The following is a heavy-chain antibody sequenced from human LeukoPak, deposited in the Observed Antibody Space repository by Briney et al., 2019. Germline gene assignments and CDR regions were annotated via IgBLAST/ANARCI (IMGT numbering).Heavy chain of an antibody. Sequence: GASVKVSCKASGYTFTSYDINWVRQATGQGLEWMGWMNPNSGNTGYAQKFQGRVAMTRITSINTAYLELSTLGSEDTAVYYCARGIVGGPVYWGQGTLVTVSS. D-gene: IGHD1-26*01. V-gene: IGHV1-8*01. CDR1: GYTFTSYD. CDR2: MNPNSGNT. J-gene: IGHJ4*02. CDR3: ARGIVGGPVY.